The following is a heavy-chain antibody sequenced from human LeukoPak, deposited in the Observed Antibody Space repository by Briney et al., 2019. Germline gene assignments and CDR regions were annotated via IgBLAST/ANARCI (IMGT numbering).Heavy chain of an antibody. CDR1: GGSISSSIYY. D-gene: IGHD1-1*01. CDR2: VFYNGAT. Sequence: PSETLSLTCIVSGGSISSSIYYWAWVRQPPGKGLEWIGTVFYNGATQYSPSLRSRVTISIDTSTNQFSLKLSSVTAADTAVYYCASGRERWNWFDPWGQGTLVTVSS. CDR3: ASGRERWNWFDP. J-gene: IGHJ5*02. V-gene: IGHV4-39*07.